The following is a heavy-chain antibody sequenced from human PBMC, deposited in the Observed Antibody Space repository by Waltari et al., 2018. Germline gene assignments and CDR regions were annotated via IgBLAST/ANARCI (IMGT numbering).Heavy chain of an antibody. CDR2: ISYDGSNK. CDR1: GFTFRSYC. V-gene: IGHV3-30*18. J-gene: IGHJ4*02. D-gene: IGHD6-19*01. CDR3: AKEKYSSGQYYFDY. Sequence: QVQLVESGGGVVQPGRSLRLSCAASGFTFRSYCMHWVRPAPGKGLEWVAVISYDGSNKYYADSVKGRFTISRDNSKNTLYLQMNSLRAEDTAVYYCAKEKYSSGQYYFDYWGQGTLVTVSS.